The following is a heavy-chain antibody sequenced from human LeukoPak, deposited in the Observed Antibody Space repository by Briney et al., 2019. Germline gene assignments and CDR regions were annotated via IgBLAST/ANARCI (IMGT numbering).Heavy chain of an antibody. CDR3: ARETVTTDGDFDY. CDR2: IIPIFGTA. CDR1: GGTFSSYA. Sequence: SVKVSCKASGGTFSSYAISWLRQAPGPRLEWMGMIIPIFGTANYSQKFQARVTITTDESTSTAYMELSSLRSEDTAVYYCARETVTTDGDFDYWGQGTLVTVSS. V-gene: IGHV1-69*05. J-gene: IGHJ4*02. D-gene: IGHD4-11*01.